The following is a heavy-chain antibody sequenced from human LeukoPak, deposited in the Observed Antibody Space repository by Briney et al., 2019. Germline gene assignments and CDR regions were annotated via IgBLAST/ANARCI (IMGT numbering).Heavy chain of an antibody. CDR3: VKGGRICSSSTCRVDY. D-gene: IGHD2-2*01. J-gene: IGHJ4*02. V-gene: IGHV3-23*01. CDR2: ISNSGAVT. CDR1: GFIFGSHA. Sequence: PGGSLRLSCAASGFIFGSHAMSWVRQAPGKGLEWVSVISNSGAVTHYADSVKGRFTISRDKSNNMLYLQMDNLSAEDTAIYYCVKGGRICSSSTCRVDYWGQGTLVTVSS.